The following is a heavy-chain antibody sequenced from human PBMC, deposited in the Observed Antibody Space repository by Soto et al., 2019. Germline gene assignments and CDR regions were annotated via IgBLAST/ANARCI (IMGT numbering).Heavy chain of an antibody. J-gene: IGHJ4*02. D-gene: IGHD3-22*01. CDR2: IYSSGTT. V-gene: IGHV4-31*03. Sequence: QVQLQESGPGLVKPSQTLSLTCTVSGDFISSGGYYWSWIRQLPGKGLEWIGYIYSSGTTYYNPSLKSRITISVDTSKNQFSLNLSSVTAADTAVYYCARTASSGYYFVYWGQGTLVTVFS. CDR3: ARTASSGYYFVY. CDR1: GDFISSGGYY.